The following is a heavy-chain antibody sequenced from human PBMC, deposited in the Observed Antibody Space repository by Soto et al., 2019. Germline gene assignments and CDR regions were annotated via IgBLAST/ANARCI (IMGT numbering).Heavy chain of an antibody. Sequence: PSETLSLTCAVSGYFISSSNWWGWIRQPAGKGLEWIGYIYYSGTTYYNPSLKSRVTMSVDTSKNQFSLKLTSVTAVDTAVYYCARREIQGPIDYWGQGTLVTVSS. CDR1: GYFISSSNW. V-gene: IGHV4-28*01. CDR3: ARREIQGPIDY. D-gene: IGHD1-26*01. CDR2: IYYSGTT. J-gene: IGHJ4*02.